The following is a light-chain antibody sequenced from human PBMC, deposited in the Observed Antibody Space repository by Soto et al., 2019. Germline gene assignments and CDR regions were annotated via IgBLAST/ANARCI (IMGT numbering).Light chain of an antibody. CDR1: QSVSNN. Sequence: EIVLTQSPGTLSLSPGERATLSCRASQSVSNNYLAWYQQKPGQAPRLLIYGASTRATGTPARFSGSGSGTEFTLTISSLQSEDFAVYYCQQYNNWPPTFGQGTKVDI. J-gene: IGKJ1*01. V-gene: IGKV3-15*01. CDR2: GAS. CDR3: QQYNNWPPT.